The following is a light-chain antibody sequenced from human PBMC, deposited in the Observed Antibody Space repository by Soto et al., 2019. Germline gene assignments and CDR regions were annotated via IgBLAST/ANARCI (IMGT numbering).Light chain of an antibody. CDR2: DAS. CDR1: QSISSY. CDR3: QQYQSYSRT. Sequence: IQMTQSPSSLSSSVGDRVTITCRASQSISSYLNWYQQKPGKAPKLLIYDASSLESGVPSRFSGSGSGTEFTLTISSLKPDDFATYYCQQYQSYSRTFGQGTKVDIK. V-gene: IGKV1-5*01. J-gene: IGKJ1*01.